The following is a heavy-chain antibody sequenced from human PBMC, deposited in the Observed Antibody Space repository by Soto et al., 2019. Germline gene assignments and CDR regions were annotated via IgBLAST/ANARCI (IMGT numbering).Heavy chain of an antibody. CDR3: AKGRDLIVVVAAAPFDY. V-gene: IGHV3-23*01. D-gene: IGHD2-15*01. J-gene: IGHJ4*02. CDR1: GFTFSSYA. Sequence: VGSLRLSCAASGFTFSSYAMSWVRQAPGKGLEWVSAISGSGGSTYYADSVKGRFTISRDNSKDTLYLQMNSLRAEDTAVYYCAKGRDLIVVVAAAPFDYWGQGTLVTVSS. CDR2: ISGSGGST.